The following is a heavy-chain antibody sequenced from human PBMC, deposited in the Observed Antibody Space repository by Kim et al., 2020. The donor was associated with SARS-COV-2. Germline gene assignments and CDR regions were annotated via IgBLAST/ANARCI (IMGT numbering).Heavy chain of an antibody. CDR2: ISYDGSNK. CDR3: ARDRRYCSGGSCYSGWVYYYYGMDV. J-gene: IGHJ6*02. Sequence: GGSLRRSCAASGFTFSSYAMHWVRQAPGKGLEWEAVISYDGSNKYYADSVKGRFTISRDNSKNTLYLQMNSLRAEDTAVYYCARDRRYCSGGSCYSGWVYYYYGMDVWGQGTTVTVSS. D-gene: IGHD2-15*01. CDR1: GFTFSSYA. V-gene: IGHV3-30*04.